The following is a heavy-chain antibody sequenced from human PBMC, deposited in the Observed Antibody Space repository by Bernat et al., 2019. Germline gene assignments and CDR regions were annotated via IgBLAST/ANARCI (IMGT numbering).Heavy chain of an antibody. J-gene: IGHJ4*02. V-gene: IGHV3-66*01. CDR1: GFTVNGDY. D-gene: IGHD2-21*02. CDR3: ARPPPRHPGAILPGGY. Sequence: EVQLVESGGGLVQPGGSLRLSCAVSGFTVNGDYMIWVRQAPGKGLEWVSVIYGGGSPYYAASVKGRFTISRYNSKNTVYLQMNGRGVEDTAVYSGARPPPRHPGAILPGGYWGQGPLVTVSS. CDR2: IYGGGSP.